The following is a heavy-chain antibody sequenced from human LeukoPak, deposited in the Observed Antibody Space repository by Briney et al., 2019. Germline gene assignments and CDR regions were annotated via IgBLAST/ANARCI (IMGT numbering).Heavy chain of an antibody. J-gene: IGHJ2*01. CDR2: IYTSGST. D-gene: IGHD2-2*01. V-gene: IGHV4-4*07. Sequence: SETLSLNCTVSGGSISSYYWSWIRQPAGKGLEWIGRIYTSGSTNYNPSLKSRVTMSVDTSKNQFYLKLSSVTAADTAVYYCARVCGYCSSTSCYLKYFDLWGRGTLVTVSS. CDR3: ARVCGYCSSTSCYLKYFDL. CDR1: GGSISSYY.